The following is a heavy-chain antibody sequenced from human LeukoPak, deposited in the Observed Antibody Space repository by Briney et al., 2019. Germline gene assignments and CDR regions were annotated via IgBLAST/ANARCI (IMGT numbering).Heavy chain of an antibody. CDR1: GYSISSGSS. V-gene: IGHV4-38-2*02. Sequence: SETLSLTCTVPGYSISSGSSWGWIRQPPGKGLKWSGSIYYSGSTYYNPSLKSRVTISVDTSKNQFSLKLSSVTAADTAVYYCASGRYSGYDLSAVFDPWGQGTLVTVSS. J-gene: IGHJ5*02. CDR2: IYYSGST. CDR3: ASGRYSGYDLSAVFDP. D-gene: IGHD5-12*01.